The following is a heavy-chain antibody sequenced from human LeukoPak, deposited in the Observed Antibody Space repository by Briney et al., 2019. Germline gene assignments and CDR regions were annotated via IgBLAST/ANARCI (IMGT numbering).Heavy chain of an antibody. V-gene: IGHV3-53*01. CDR2: IYSGGST. CDR1: GFTVSSNY. J-gene: IGHJ6*03. D-gene: IGHD3-10*01. CDR3: ARTRITMVRGVIAPAYMDV. Sequence: GGSLRLSCAASGFTVSSNYMSWVRQAPGKGLEWVSVIYSGGSTYYADSVKGRFTISRDNSKNTLYLQMNSLRAEDTAVYYCARTRITMVRGVIAPAYMDVWGKGTTVTISS.